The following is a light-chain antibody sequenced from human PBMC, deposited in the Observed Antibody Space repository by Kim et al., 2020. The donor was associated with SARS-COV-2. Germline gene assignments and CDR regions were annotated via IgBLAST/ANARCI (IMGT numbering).Light chain of an antibody. CDR1: KLGDKY. V-gene: IGLV3-1*01. CDR3: QAWDTNTVL. J-gene: IGLJ2*01. Sequence: VSQGQTASIPCSADKLGDKYACWYQQKPGQSPVLVIYHSDKRPPGIPERFSASNSGNTATLTISGTQAMDEADYYCQAWDTNTVLFGGGTKVTVL. CDR2: HSD.